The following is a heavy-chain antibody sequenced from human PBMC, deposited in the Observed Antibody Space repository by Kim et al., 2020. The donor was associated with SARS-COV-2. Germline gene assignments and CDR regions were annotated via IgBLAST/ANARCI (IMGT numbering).Heavy chain of an antibody. CDR3: TTVFGTYIRGFFDY. CDR1: GFTFINAW. V-gene: IGHV3-15*01. Sequence: GGSLRLSCAASGFTFINAWMNWVRQAPGKGLEWVGRIKSKTDGGTTDYAAPVKGRFTISRDDSKDTLFLQMTSLETDDTAVYYCTTVFGTYIRGFFDYWGQGPLVTVSS. J-gene: IGHJ4*02. D-gene: IGHD1-26*01. CDR2: IKSKTDGGTT.